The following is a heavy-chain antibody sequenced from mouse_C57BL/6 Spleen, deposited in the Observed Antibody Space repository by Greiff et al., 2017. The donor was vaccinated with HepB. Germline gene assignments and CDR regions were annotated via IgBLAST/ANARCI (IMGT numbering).Heavy chain of an antibody. J-gene: IGHJ2*01. Sequence: VQLQQPGTELVKPGASVKLSCKASGYTFTSYWMHWVKQRPGQGLEWIGNINPSNGGTNYNEKFKSKATLTVDKSSSTAYMQLSSLTSEDSAVYYCATITTVVAGDFDYWGQGTTLTVSS. CDR2: INPSNGGT. V-gene: IGHV1-53*01. CDR3: ATITTVVAGDFDY. D-gene: IGHD1-1*01. CDR1: GYTFTSYW.